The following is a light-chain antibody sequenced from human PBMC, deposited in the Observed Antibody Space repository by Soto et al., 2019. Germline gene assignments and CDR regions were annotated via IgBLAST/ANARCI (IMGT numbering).Light chain of an antibody. J-gene: IGKJ1*01. CDR3: QQSYSTPGT. Sequence: DIQMTQPPSSLSASVGDRVTITCRAGQSISSYLNWYQQKPGKAPKLLIYAASSLQSGVPSRFSGSGSGTDFTLTISSLQPEDFATYYCQQSYSTPGTFGQGTKVEIK. CDR1: QSISSY. V-gene: IGKV1-39*01. CDR2: AAS.